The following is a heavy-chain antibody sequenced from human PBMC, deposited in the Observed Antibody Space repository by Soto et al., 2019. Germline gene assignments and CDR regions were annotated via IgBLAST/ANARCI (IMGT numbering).Heavy chain of an antibody. V-gene: IGHV1-69*13. CDR3: ARGTYDSSGYYYGYYFDY. J-gene: IGHJ4*02. D-gene: IGHD3-22*01. CDR1: GGTFSSYA. Sequence: SVKVSCKASGGTFSSYAISWVRQAPGQGLEWMGGIIPIFGTANYAQKFQGRVTITADESTSTAYMELSSLRSEDTAVYYCARGTYDSSGYYYGYYFDYWGQGTLVTVSS. CDR2: IIPIFGTA.